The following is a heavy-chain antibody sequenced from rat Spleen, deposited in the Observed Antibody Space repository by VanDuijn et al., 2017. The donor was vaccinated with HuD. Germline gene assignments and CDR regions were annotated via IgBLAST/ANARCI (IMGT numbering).Heavy chain of an antibody. CDR2: INSNGGKT. J-gene: IGHJ2*01. D-gene: IGHD4-3*01. V-gene: IGHV5-58*01. CDR3: AVSGYGF. CDR1: GFTFSSYW. Sequence: EVQLVETGGGLVQPGRSLKLSCVASGFTFSSYWMYWVRQAPGKGLEWGSSINSNGGKTYYPDSVKGRFTVTRDNAENTVYLQMNSLRSEDTATYYCAVSGYGFWGQGVMVTVSS.